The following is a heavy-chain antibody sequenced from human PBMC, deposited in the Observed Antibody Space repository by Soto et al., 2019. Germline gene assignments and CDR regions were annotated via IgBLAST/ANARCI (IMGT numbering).Heavy chain of an antibody. CDR2: IYYSGST. J-gene: IGHJ4*02. CDR1: GGSISSGGYY. CDR3: ARDWGRDGCFDY. D-gene: IGHD3-16*01. Sequence: QVQLQESGPGLVKPSQTLSLTCTVSGGSISSGGYYWSWIRQHPGKGLEWIGDIYYSGSTYYNPSTKSRVTISVDTSKNQFSLKLSSVTAADTAVYYCARDWGRDGCFDYWGQGTLVTVSS. V-gene: IGHV4-31*03.